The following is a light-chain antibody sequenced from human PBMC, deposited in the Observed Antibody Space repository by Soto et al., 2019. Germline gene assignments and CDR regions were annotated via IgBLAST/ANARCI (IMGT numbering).Light chain of an antibody. Sequence: QSVLTQPPSVSAAPRQRVTISCSGSSSNIGNNAVNWYQQLPGKAPKLLILYDDRVPSAVSDRFSGSKSGTSASLAISGLQSEDEADYYCAAWDDSLNGPVFGGGTKVTVL. CDR2: YDD. CDR3: AAWDDSLNGPV. V-gene: IGLV1-36*01. J-gene: IGLJ3*02. CDR1: SSNIGNNA.